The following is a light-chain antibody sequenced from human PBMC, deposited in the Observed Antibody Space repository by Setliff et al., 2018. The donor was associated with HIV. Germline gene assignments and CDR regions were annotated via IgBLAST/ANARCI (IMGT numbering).Light chain of an antibody. CDR1: SSDVGSYNL. CDR3: CSYAGSRIFYV. CDR2: EVS. J-gene: IGLJ1*01. Sequence: QSALTQPASVSGPPGQSITISCTGTSSDVGSYNLVSWYQQHPGKAPKLMIYEVSKRPSGVSNRLSGSKSGNTASLTISGLQAEDEADYYCCSYAGSRIFYVFGTGTKVTVL. V-gene: IGLV2-23*02.